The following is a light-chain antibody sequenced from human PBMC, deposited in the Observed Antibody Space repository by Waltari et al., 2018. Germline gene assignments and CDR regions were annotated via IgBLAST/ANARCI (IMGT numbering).Light chain of an antibody. Sequence: ELVLTQSPGTLSLSPGERATLSCRASQSVSSSYLAWYQQKPGQAPRLLIYGASSRATGIPDRFSGSGSGTDFTLTISRLEPEDFAVYYCQQYGRGTFGQGTKVEIK. V-gene: IGKV3-20*01. J-gene: IGKJ1*01. CDR3: QQYGRGT. CDR1: QSVSSSY. CDR2: GAS.